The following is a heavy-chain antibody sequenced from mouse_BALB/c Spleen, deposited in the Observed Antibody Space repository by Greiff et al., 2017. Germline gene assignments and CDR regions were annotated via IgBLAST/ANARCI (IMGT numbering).Heavy chain of an antibody. Sequence: EVKLMESGGGLVKPGGSLKLSCAASGFTFSSYAMSWVRQTPEKRLEWVASISSGGSTYYPDSVKGRFTISRDNARNILYLQMSSLRSEDTAMYYCARGQYGTYYFDYWGQGTTLTVSS. CDR3: ARGQYGTYYFDY. CDR1: GFTFSSYA. D-gene: IGHD2-10*02. J-gene: IGHJ2*01. V-gene: IGHV5-6-5*01. CDR2: ISSGGST.